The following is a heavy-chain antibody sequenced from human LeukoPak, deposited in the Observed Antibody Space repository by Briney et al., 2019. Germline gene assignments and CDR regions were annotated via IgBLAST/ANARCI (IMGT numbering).Heavy chain of an antibody. CDR1: GLTFSSYA. V-gene: IGHV3-21*01. CDR3: ARVGIAVAGNHRYDAFDI. CDR2: ISSSSSSI. J-gene: IGHJ3*02. D-gene: IGHD6-19*01. Sequence: RAGGSLRLSCAASGLTFSSYAISWVRQAPGKGLEWVSSISSSSSSIYYADSVKSRFTIARDNAKNSLYLQMNSLRAEDTAVYYCARVGIAVAGNHRYDAFDIWGQGTMVTVSS.